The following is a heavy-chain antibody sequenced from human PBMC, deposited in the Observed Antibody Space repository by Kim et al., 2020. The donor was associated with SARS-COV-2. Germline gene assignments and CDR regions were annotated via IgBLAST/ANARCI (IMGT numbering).Heavy chain of an antibody. CDR2: IWYDGSNK. Sequence: GGSLRLSCAASGFTFSSYGMHWVRQAPGKGLEWVAVIWYDGSNKYYADSVKGRFTISRDNSKNTLYLQMNSLRAEDTAVYNCARDPTPTNYDFWSGYYQEQYYFDYWGQGTLVTVSS. CDR1: GFTFSSYG. CDR3: ARDPTPTNYDFWSGYYQEQYYFDY. D-gene: IGHD3-3*01. J-gene: IGHJ4*02. V-gene: IGHV3-33*01.